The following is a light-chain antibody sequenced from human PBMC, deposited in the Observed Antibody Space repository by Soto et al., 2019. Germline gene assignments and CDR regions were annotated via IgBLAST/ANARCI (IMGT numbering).Light chain of an antibody. V-gene: IGLV2-14*03. CDR3: SSYTSSSSLGV. Sequence: QSALTQPASVSGSPGQWITISCTGTSSDVGGYNYVSWYQQHPGKAPKLMISEVSNRSSGVSNRFSGSKSGNTASLTISGLQAEDEADYYCSSYTSSSSLGVFGTGTKVTVL. CDR2: EVS. J-gene: IGLJ1*01. CDR1: SSDVGGYNY.